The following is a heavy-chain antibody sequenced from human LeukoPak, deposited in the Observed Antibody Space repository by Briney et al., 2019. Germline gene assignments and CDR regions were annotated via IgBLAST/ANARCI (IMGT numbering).Heavy chain of an antibody. Sequence: GGSLRLSCAASGFTFSSYEMNWVRQAPGKGLEWVANIKQDGSEKYYVDSVKGRFTISRDNAKNSLYLQMNSLRAEDTAVYYCARDGGLFDWLLCYFDYWGQGTLVTVSS. J-gene: IGHJ4*02. CDR2: IKQDGSEK. D-gene: IGHD3-9*01. CDR1: GFTFSSYE. V-gene: IGHV3-7*01. CDR3: ARDGGLFDWLLCYFDY.